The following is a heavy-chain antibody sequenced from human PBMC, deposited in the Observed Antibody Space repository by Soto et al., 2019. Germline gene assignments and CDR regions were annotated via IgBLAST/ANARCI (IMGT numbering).Heavy chain of an antibody. CDR2: IIPIFGTA. CDR3: ARGATRITIVRGVTARAFDI. J-gene: IGHJ3*02. D-gene: IGHD3-10*01. Sequence: QVQLVQSGAEVKKPGSSVKVSCKASGGTFSSYAISWVRQAPGQGLEWMGGIIPIFGTANYAQKFQGRVTITADESTSTAYMELSSLRSEDTAVYYCARGATRITIVRGVTARAFDIWGQGTMVTVSS. CDR1: GGTFSSYA. V-gene: IGHV1-69*01.